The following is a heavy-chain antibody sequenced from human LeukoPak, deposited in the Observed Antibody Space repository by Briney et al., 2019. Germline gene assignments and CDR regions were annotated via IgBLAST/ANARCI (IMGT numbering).Heavy chain of an antibody. CDR2: ISSSSSYI. V-gene: IGHV3-21*01. J-gene: IGHJ5*02. CDR3: ATSTAGYNWFDP. D-gene: IGHD2-2*01. CDR1: GFTFSSYS. Sequence: GGSLRLSCAASGFTFSSYSMNWVRQAPGKGLEWVSSISSSSSYIYYADSVKGRFTISRDNAKNSLYLQMNSLRAEDTAVYYCATSTAGYNWFDPWGQGTLVTVSS.